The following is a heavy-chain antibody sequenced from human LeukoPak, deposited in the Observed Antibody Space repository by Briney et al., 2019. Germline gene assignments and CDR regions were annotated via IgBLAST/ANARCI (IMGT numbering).Heavy chain of an antibody. CDR2: IYYSGST. J-gene: IGHJ6*03. CDR3: ARSYDSSGYFYYMEV. V-gene: IGHV4-59*12. Sequence: YPSETLSLTCTVSAPSISSYYRSWIRQPPGKGLEWIGYIYYSGSTNYNPSLKSRVTISVDTAKNQFSLKLNSVTAADTAVYFCARSYDSSGYFYYMEVWGKGTTVTISS. D-gene: IGHD3-22*01. CDR1: APSISSYY.